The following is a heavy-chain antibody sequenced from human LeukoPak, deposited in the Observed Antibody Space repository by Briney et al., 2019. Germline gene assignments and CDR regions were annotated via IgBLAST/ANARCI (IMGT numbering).Heavy chain of an antibody. D-gene: IGHD3-3*01. CDR3: AKDNGYYDFWSGYLGDY. CDR1: GFTFDDYA. CDR2: ISGDGGST. J-gene: IGHJ4*02. V-gene: IGHV3-43*02. Sequence: GGSLRLSCAASGFTFDDYAMHWVRQAPGKGLEWVSLISGDGGSTYYADSVKGRFTISRDNSKNSLYLQMNSLGTEDTALYYCAKDNGYYDFWSGYLGDYWGQGTLVTVSS.